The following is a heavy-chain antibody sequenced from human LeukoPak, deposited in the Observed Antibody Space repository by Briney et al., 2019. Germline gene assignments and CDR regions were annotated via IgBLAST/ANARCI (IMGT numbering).Heavy chain of an antibody. Sequence: SETLSLTCTVSGGSISSYYWSWIRQPPGKGLEWIGYVYYSGSTNYNPSLKSRVTISVDTSKNQFSLKLSSVTAADTAVYYCARQERWLPFDYWGQGTLVTVSS. CDR2: VYYSGST. V-gene: IGHV4-59*08. CDR1: GGSISSYY. CDR3: ARQERWLPFDY. D-gene: IGHD5-24*01. J-gene: IGHJ4*02.